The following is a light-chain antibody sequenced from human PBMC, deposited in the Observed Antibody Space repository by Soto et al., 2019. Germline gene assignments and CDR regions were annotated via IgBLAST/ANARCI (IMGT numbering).Light chain of an antibody. J-gene: IGKJ4*01. CDR3: QQYGRSSLT. Sequence: EIVLTQSPGTLSLSPGERATLSCRASQSISSNSLAWYQQKPGQAPRLLIYGASSSFTGIPDRFSGRGSGTDFSLTIRTLEPEDFAVYYCQQYGRSSLTFGGGTKVEIK. CDR2: GAS. CDR1: QSISSNS. V-gene: IGKV3-20*01.